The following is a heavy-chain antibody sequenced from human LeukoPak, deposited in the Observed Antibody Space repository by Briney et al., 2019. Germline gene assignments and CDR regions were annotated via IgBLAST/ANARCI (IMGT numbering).Heavy chain of an antibody. CDR2: ISRSGSFI. Sequence: GGSLRLSCAASGFTFSDYYMSWLRQAPGKGLEWVSYISRSGSFISYTDSVKGRFTISRDNAKNSLYLQMNSLRADDTAVYYCAREGPMLRGVIGGKIDYWGQGTVVTVSS. D-gene: IGHD3-10*01. J-gene: IGHJ4*02. V-gene: IGHV3-11*01. CDR1: GFTFSDYY. CDR3: AREGPMLRGVIGGKIDY.